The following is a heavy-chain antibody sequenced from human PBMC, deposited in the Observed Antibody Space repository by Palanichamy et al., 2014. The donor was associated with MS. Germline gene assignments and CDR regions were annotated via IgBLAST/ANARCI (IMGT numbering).Heavy chain of an antibody. V-gene: IGHV1-24*01. D-gene: IGHD2-21*01. J-gene: IGHJ6*02. Sequence: QVQLVQSGAEVKKPGASVKVSCKVSGYTLTELSMHWVRQAPGKGLEWMGGFDPEDGETIYAQKFQGRVTMTEDTSTDTAYMELSSLRSEDTAAYYCATDVFEVAMPGVYYYYGMDVWGQGTTVTVSS. CDR3: ATDVFEVAMPGVYYYYGMDV. CDR2: FDPEDGET. CDR1: GYTLTELS.